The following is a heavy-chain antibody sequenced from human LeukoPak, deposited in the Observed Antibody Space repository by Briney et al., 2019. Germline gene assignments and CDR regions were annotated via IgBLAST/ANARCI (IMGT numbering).Heavy chain of an antibody. CDR3: AARGASSSSLRPLDF. J-gene: IGHJ4*02. V-gene: IGHV1-8*02. D-gene: IGHD6-6*01. Sequence: ASVKVSCKASGYTFTGYYMHWVRQATGQGPEWMGWMNPSSGNTGYAPKFQGRVTMTRNTSISTAYMELTSLRSEDTAVYYCAARGASSSSLRPLDFWGQGTLVIVSS. CDR2: MNPSSGNT. CDR1: GYTFTGYY.